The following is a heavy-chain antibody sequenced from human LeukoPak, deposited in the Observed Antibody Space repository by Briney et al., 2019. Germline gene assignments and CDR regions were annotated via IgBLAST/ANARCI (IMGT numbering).Heavy chain of an antibody. CDR1: DYTFSSYG. J-gene: IGHJ4*02. CDR3: ARDESSGSYYFDY. V-gene: IGHV1-18*01. CDR2: ISAYNGNT. Sequence: GASVKVSCKASDYTFSSYGISWVRQAPGQGLEWMAWISAYNGNTKYAQKLQGRVTMTTDTSTSTAYMELRSLRSDDTAVYYCARDESSGSYYFDYWGQGTLVTVSS. D-gene: IGHD1-26*01.